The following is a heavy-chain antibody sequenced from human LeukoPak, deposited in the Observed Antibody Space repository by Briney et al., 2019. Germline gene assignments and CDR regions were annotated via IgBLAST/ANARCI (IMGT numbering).Heavy chain of an antibody. CDR1: GGSFSGYY. CDR3: ARGLNWNYVAVWFDP. J-gene: IGHJ5*02. V-gene: IGHV4-34*01. Sequence: PSETLSLTCAVYGGSFSGYYWSWIRQPPGKGLEWIGEINHSGSTNYNPSLKSRVTISVDTSKNQFSLKLSSVTAADTAVYYCARGLNWNYVAVWFDPWGQGTLVTVSS. CDR2: INHSGST. D-gene: IGHD1-7*01.